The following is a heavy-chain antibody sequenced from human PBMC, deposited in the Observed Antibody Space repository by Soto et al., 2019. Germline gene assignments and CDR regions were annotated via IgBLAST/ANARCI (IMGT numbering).Heavy chain of an antibody. V-gene: IGHV3-23*01. Sequence: EVQLLESGGGLVQPGGSLRLSCAASGFTFSSYALNWVRQAPGKGLEWVSSISGNGSNTYYADSVKGRFSISRDNSKNVLYLQMNSLRADDTAVFYCGRGRYWTSTNCYTDFGYWGQGTLVTVSS. J-gene: IGHJ4*02. CDR2: ISGNGSNT. CDR1: GFTFSSYA. D-gene: IGHD2-2*02. CDR3: GRGRYWTSTNCYTDFGY.